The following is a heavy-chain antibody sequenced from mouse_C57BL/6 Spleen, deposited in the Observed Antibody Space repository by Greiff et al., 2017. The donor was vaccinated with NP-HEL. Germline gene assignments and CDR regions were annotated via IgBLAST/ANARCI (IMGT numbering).Heavy chain of an antibody. CDR2: IWSGGST. V-gene: IGHV2-2*01. Sequence: VMLVESGPGLVQPSQSLSITCTVSGFSLTSYGVHWVRQSPGKGLEWLGVIWSGGSTDYNAAFISRLSISKDNSKSQVFFTMNSLQADDTAIYYCARGAAQARDAMDYWGQGTSVTVSS. CDR1: GFSLTSYG. CDR3: ARGAAQARDAMDY. J-gene: IGHJ4*01. D-gene: IGHD3-2*02.